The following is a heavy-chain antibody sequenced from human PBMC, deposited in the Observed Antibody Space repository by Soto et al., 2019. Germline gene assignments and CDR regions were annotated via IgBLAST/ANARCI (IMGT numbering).Heavy chain of an antibody. CDR1: GGSFSGYY. CDR2: INHSGST. V-gene: IGHV4-34*01. J-gene: IGHJ4*02. Sequence: SETLSLTCAVYGGSFSGYYWSWIRQPPGKGLEWIGEINHSGSTNYNPSLKSRVTISVDTSKNQFSLKLSSVTAADTAVYYCARGTWIQLWYYFDYWGQGTLVTVSS. CDR3: ARGTWIQLWYYFDY. D-gene: IGHD5-18*01.